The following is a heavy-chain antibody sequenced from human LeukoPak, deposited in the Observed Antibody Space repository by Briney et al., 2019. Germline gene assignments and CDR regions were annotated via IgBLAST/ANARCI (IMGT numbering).Heavy chain of an antibody. D-gene: IGHD2-2*02. J-gene: IGHJ5*02. CDR1: GFTFSSYS. Sequence: GGSLRLSCAASGFTFSSYSMNWVRQAPGKGLEWVSSISSSSSYIYYADSVKGRFTISRDNAKNSLYLQMYSLRAEDTAVYYCARELRDIVVVPAVINNWFDPWGQGTLVTVSS. CDR3: ARELRDIVVVPAVINNWFDP. CDR2: ISSSSSYI. V-gene: IGHV3-21*01.